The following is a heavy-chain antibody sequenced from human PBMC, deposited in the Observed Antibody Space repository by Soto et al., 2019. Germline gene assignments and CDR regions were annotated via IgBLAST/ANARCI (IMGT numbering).Heavy chain of an antibody. D-gene: IGHD4-4*01. J-gene: IGHJ6*02. CDR2: INGDGSNT. CDR1: GFTFTSYW. V-gene: IGHV3-74*01. Sequence: EVQLVESGGTLVQPGGSLRLSCAATGFTFTSYWMHWVRQAPGKGLVWVSRINGDGSNTFYADSVKGRLTISRDNAKNTVYLQMNSLRVEDTAVYDCARGIQYRYGMDVWGQGTTVTVSS. CDR3: ARGIQYRYGMDV.